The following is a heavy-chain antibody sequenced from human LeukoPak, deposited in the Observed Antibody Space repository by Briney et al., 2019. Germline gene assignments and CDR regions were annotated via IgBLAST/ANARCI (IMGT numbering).Heavy chain of an antibody. Sequence: GRSLRLSCAASGFTFSSYAMHWVRQAPGKGLEWVALISYDGTNKFYEDSVKGRFTISRDNSKNTLFLQVNSLRAEDTAVYYCARDLTGWGESSGYSDCWGQGTLVTVSS. CDR3: ARDLTGWGESSGYSDC. CDR1: GFTFSSYA. J-gene: IGHJ4*02. V-gene: IGHV3-30*01. D-gene: IGHD3-22*01. CDR2: ISYDGTNK.